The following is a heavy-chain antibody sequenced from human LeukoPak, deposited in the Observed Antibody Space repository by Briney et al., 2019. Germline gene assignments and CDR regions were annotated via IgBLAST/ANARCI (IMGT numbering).Heavy chain of an antibody. CDR3: ARDWNPDSSGYYLGWFDP. CDR1: GLTVSSNY. D-gene: IGHD3-22*01. CDR2: IYSGGST. Sequence: GGSLRLSCAASGLTVSSNYMSWARQAPGKGLKWVSVIYSGGSTYYADSVKGRFTISRDNSKNTLYLQMNSLRAEDTAVYYCARDWNPDSSGYYLGWFDPWGQGTLVTVSS. J-gene: IGHJ5*02. V-gene: IGHV3-53*01.